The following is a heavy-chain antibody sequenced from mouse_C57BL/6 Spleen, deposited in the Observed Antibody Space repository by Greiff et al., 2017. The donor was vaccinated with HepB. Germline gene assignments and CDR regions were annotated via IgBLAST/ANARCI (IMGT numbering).Heavy chain of an antibody. V-gene: IGHV5-4*01. D-gene: IGHD1-2*01. CDR2: ISDGGSYT. CDR3: ARARGINYFDY. CDR1: GFTFSSYA. Sequence: EVQLVESGGGLVKPGGSLKLSCAASGFTFSSYAMSWVRQTPEKRLEWVATISDGGSYTYYPDNVKGRFTISRDNAKNNLYLQMSHLKSEDTAMYYCARARGINYFDYWGQGTTLTVSS. J-gene: IGHJ2*01.